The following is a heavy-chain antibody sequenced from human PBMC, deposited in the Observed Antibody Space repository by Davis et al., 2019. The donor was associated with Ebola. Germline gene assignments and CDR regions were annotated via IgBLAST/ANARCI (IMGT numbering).Heavy chain of an antibody. CDR2: MNPNSGNT. D-gene: IGHD6-6*01. Sequence: AASVKVSCKASGYTFTSYDINWVRQAPGQGLEWMGWMNPNSGNTGYAQKFQGRVTMTRNTSISTAYMELSSLRSEDTAVYYCAREGSSSAAFDIWGQGTRVTVSS. CDR1: GYTFTSYD. J-gene: IGHJ3*02. CDR3: AREGSSSAAFDI. V-gene: IGHV1-8*01.